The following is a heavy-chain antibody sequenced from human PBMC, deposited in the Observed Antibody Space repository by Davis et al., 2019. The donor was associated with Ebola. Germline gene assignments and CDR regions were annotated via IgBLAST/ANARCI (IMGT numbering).Heavy chain of an antibody. CDR1: GRPFSSYA. CDR3: AGMKAAGTLIDAFEI. D-gene: IGHD6-13*01. J-gene: IGHJ3*02. CDR2: IIPIFGTA. Sequence: AASVKVSCNASGRPFSSYAIRWVRQAPGQGLEWMGGIIPIFGTANYAQKFQGRVTITADTSTSTAYMELSSLRSEDTAVYSCAGMKAAGTLIDAFEIWGQGTMVTVSS. V-gene: IGHV1-69*06.